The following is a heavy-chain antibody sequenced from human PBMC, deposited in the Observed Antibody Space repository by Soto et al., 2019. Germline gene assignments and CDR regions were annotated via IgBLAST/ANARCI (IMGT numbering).Heavy chain of an antibody. CDR2: IGTAGDT. D-gene: IGHD4-17*01. CDR1: GFNFSSYD. CDR3: ARDYGDYVLP. Sequence: WGSLRLSCGASGFNFSSYDMHWVRQATGKGLEWVSVIGTAGDTFYTGSVKGRFTISRDNAKDTLYLQMNSLRAEDTAVYYCARDYGDYVLPWGQGTMVTVSS. J-gene: IGHJ3*01. V-gene: IGHV3-13*01.